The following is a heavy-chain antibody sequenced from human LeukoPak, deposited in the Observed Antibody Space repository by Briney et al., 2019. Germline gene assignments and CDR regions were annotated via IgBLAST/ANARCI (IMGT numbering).Heavy chain of an antibody. CDR1: GFTFSSYA. CDR3: AKDWSCDY. Sequence: GGSLRLSCAASGFTFSSYAMSWVRQAPGKGLEWVSAIGDSGGKTHYADSVKGRFTISRDNSKNTLYLQMNSLRAEDTAVYYCAKDWSCDYWGQGTLVTVSS. J-gene: IGHJ4*02. D-gene: IGHD1-26*01. CDR2: IGDSGGKT. V-gene: IGHV3-23*01.